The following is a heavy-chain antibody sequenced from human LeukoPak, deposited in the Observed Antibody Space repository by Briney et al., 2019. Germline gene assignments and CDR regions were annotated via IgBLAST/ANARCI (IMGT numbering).Heavy chain of an antibody. CDR1: GYTFTSYG. CDR3: ARDRGIDYYGSGSYYRHYYYYMDV. Sequence: ASVKVSCKASGYTFTSYGISWVRQAPGQGLEWMGWISAYNGNTNYAQKLQGRVTMTTDTSTSTAYMELSRLRSDDTAVYYCARDRGIDYYGSGSYYRHYYYYMDVWGKGTTVTVSS. J-gene: IGHJ6*03. CDR2: ISAYNGNT. D-gene: IGHD3-10*01. V-gene: IGHV1-18*01.